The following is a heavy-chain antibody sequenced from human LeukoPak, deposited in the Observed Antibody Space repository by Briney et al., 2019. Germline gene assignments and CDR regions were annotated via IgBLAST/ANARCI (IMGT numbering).Heavy chain of an antibody. J-gene: IGHJ4*02. V-gene: IGHV4-39*07. CDR1: GGSISTNNYY. Sequence: PSETLPLTCTVSGGSISTNNYYWGWIRQPPGKGLEWIGSIYYSGSTYYNPSLKSRVTISVDTSKNQFSLKLTSVTAADTAVYYCARGRLAAAPYFDYWGQGTLVTVSS. D-gene: IGHD6-25*01. CDR2: IYYSGST. CDR3: ARGRLAAAPYFDY.